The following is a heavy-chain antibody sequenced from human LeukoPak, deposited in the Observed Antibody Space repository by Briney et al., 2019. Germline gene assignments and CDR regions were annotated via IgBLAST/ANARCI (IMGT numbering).Heavy chain of an antibody. J-gene: IGHJ4*02. CDR1: GFTFSDYY. V-gene: IGHV3-11*04. CDR2: ISNSDTTI. CDR3: ARADCSSTSCYELDY. Sequence: KAGGSLRLSCAGSGFTFSDYYMSWIRQAPGKGLEWVSYISNSDTTIYYADSVKGRFTISRDNAQNSLYLQMNTLRADDTAAYYCARADCSSTSCYELDYWGQGTLVTVSS. D-gene: IGHD2-2*01.